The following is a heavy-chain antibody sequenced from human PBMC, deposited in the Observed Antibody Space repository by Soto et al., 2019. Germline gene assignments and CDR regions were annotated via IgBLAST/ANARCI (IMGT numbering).Heavy chain of an antibody. CDR2: ISSSSSYI. V-gene: IGHV3-21*01. J-gene: IGHJ3*02. CDR3: ARIGGSYGDSRNDFDI. CDR1: GFTFSSYS. D-gene: IGHD4-17*01. Sequence: PGGSLRLSCAASGFTFSSYSMNWVRQAPGKGLEWVSSISSSSSYIYYADSVKGRFTISRDNAKNSLYLQMNSLRAEDTAVYYCARIGGSYGDSRNDFDIWGQGTMVTVSS.